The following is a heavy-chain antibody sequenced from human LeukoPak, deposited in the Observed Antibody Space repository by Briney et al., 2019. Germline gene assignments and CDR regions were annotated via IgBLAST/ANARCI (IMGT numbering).Heavy chain of an antibody. Sequence: GGSLRLFCAASGFTFSSYAMHWVRQAPGKGLEWVAVISYDGSNKYYADSVKGRFTISRDNSKNTLYLQMNSLRAEDTAVYYCARALAVYGDYVGYFDLWGRGTLVTVSS. CDR3: ARALAVYGDYVGYFDL. J-gene: IGHJ2*01. CDR2: ISYDGSNK. V-gene: IGHV3-30-3*01. D-gene: IGHD4-17*01. CDR1: GFTFSSYA.